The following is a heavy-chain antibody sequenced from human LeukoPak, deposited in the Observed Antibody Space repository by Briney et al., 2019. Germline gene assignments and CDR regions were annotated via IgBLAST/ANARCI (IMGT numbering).Heavy chain of an antibody. CDR1: GYSFTSSW. J-gene: IGHJ4*02. CDR3: ARQGGSYYSDDDY. Sequence: GECLRISCKGSGYSFTSSWISWLRQMPGKGLEWMGRIDPSDSCTNYSPSFQGHVTISADKSISTAYLKWSSLKASDTAMYYCARQGGSYYSDDDYWGQGTLVTVSS. CDR2: IDPSDSCT. D-gene: IGHD1-26*01. V-gene: IGHV5-10-1*01.